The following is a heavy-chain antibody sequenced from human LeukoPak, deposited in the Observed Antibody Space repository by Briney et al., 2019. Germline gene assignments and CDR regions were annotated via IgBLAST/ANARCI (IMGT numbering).Heavy chain of an antibody. V-gene: IGHV3-30-3*01. D-gene: IGHD1-26*01. CDR3: ARDRMWVKGFYYYYGMDV. J-gene: IGHJ6*02. CDR1: GFTFSSYA. Sequence: GGSLRLSCAASGFTFSSYAMHWVRQAPGKGLEWVAVISYDGSNKYYADSVKGRFTISRDNSKNTLYLQMNSLRAEDTAVYYCARDRMWVKGFYYYYGMDVWGQGTTVTVSS. CDR2: ISYDGSNK.